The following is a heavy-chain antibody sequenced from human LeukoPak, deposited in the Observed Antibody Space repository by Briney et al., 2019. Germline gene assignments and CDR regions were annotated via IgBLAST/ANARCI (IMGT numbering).Heavy chain of an antibody. CDR1: GFIVSDYA. V-gene: IGHV3-23*01. J-gene: IGHJ4*02. Sequence: GGSLRLSCAASGFIVSDYAMNWVREAPGKGLQWASSISGPGGNTYYADSVKGRFTISRDNSKNTLYLQMTSLRAEETALYYCAKSARGYSNGDFANWGQGTLVTVSS. CDR2: ISGPGGNT. D-gene: IGHD5-18*01. CDR3: AKSARGYSNGDFAN.